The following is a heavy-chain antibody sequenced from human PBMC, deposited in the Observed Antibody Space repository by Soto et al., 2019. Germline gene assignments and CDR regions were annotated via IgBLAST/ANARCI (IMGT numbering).Heavy chain of an antibody. D-gene: IGHD2-15*01. CDR1: GFTFSSYA. CDR3: SKRVRCYSARCFGY. Sequence: PWGSLRLSCAASGFTFSSYAMSLVRPAPGKGLEWVSAISGSGGSTYYADAVKGRFTISRDNSKNTLPLPMNSLGAERTAVCYCSKRVRCYSARCFGYWGQGTLVT. V-gene: IGHV3-23*01. J-gene: IGHJ4*02. CDR2: ISGSGGST.